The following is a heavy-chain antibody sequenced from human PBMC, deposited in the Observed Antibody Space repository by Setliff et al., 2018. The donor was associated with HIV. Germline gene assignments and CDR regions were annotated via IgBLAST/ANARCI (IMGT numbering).Heavy chain of an antibody. J-gene: IGHJ6*03. V-gene: IGHV4-39*01. D-gene: IGHD3-22*01. CDR3: ARQSGVYDSSVNPGRYYYYYMDV. Sequence: SETLSLTCTVSGGSIRGGNYFWGWIRQPPGKGLEWIGSIYHSGSTYYNPSLKRRVTISVHTSKNQVSLKLSSVTAADTAVYYCARQSGVYDSSVNPGRYYYYYMDVWGKGTTVTVSS. CDR2: IYHSGST. CDR1: GGSIRGGNYF.